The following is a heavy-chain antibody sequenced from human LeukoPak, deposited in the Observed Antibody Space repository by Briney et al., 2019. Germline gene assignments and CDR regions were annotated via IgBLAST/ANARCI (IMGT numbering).Heavy chain of an antibody. CDR2: INPNSGGT. CDR1: GYTFTGYY. J-gene: IGHJ6*03. V-gene: IGHV1-2*02. Sequence: GASVKVSCKASGYTFTGYYMHWVRQAPGQGLEWMGWINPNSGGTNYAQKFQGRVTMTRDTSIRTAYMELSRLRSDDTAVYYCARDLTYCGGDCPPGPLGRYYYYMDVWGKGTTVTVSS. D-gene: IGHD2-21*02. CDR3: ARDLTYCGGDCPPGPLGRYYYYMDV.